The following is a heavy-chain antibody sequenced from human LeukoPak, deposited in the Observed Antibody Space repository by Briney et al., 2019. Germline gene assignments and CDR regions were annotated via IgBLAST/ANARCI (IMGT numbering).Heavy chain of an antibody. J-gene: IGHJ4*02. D-gene: IGHD3-3*01. CDR3: ATEYLGWLSVDY. Sequence: ASLKVSCKVSGYTFTDYYMHWVQQAPGKGLEWMGLVDPEDGETLYAEKFQGRVTITPDTSTETAYMELSSLRSEDTAVYYCATEYLGWLSVDYWGQGTLVTVSS. CDR1: GYTFTDYY. CDR2: VDPEDGET. V-gene: IGHV1-69-2*01.